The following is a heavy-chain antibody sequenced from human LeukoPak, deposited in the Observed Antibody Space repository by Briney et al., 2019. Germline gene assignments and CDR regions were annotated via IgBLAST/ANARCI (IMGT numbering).Heavy chain of an antibody. CDR1: GGTFSSYA. CDR3: ARDLGDTAMAKHDAFDI. Sequence: GASVKVSCKASGGTFSSYAISWVRQAPGQGLEWTGGIIPIFGTANYAQKFQGRVTITADESTSTAYMELSSLRSEDTAVYYCARDLGDTAMAKHDAFDIWGQGTMVTVSS. D-gene: IGHD5-18*01. J-gene: IGHJ3*02. V-gene: IGHV1-69*13. CDR2: IIPIFGTA.